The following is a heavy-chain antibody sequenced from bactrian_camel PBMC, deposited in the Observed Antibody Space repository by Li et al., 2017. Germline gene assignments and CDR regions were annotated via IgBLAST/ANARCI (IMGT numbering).Heavy chain of an antibody. D-gene: IGHD3*01. CDR2: IAITDGST. J-gene: IGHJ4*01. Sequence: QLVESGGGSVQTGGSLRLSCVGSGSSFSSVCMGWFRQAPGKEREGVAAIAITDGSTYYADSVKGRFTISHDNAKNTMYLQMNSLQPDDAAMYYCAAELFPFADKFDCWSGSGALGQGTQVTVS. CDR1: GSSFSSVC. V-gene: IGHV3S53*01.